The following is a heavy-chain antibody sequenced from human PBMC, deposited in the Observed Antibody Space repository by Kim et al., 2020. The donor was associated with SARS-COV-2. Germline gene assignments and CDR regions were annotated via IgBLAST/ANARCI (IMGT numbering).Heavy chain of an antibody. D-gene: IGHD4-17*01. J-gene: IGHJ4*03. CDR3: AKESGTFGDPCGYLHS. Sequence: GGSLRLSCATSGFTFENYAMHWVRQSPGKGLEWLSLISGDGTDIRYAASVRGRFTVSKDNSKNSLYLQMINLTTEDTAFYFCAKESGTFGDPCGYLHSWGQGALVTVS. CDR1: GFTFENYA. V-gene: IGHV3-43*02. CDR2: ISGDGTDI.